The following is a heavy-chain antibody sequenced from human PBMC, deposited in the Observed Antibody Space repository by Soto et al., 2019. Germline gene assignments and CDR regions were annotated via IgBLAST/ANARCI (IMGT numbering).Heavy chain of an antibody. D-gene: IGHD4-17*01. Sequence: QVQLVQSGAEVKKPGASVKVSCKTSGDTFSRSTISWVRQAPGQGLEWMGWISAYSGNVKYAWKFQDRVTMTTDTPSSTAYVGLRGRGFEDTAVYYCAIANYGDDGYWGQGTLVIVSS. CDR1: GDTFSRST. CDR2: ISAYSGNV. V-gene: IGHV1-18*01. J-gene: IGHJ4*02. CDR3: AIANYGDDGY.